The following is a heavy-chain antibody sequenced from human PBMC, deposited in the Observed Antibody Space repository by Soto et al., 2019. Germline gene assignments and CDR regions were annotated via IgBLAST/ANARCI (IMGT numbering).Heavy chain of an antibody. Sequence: GGSLRLSCSASGFTFSSYAMSWVRQAPGKGLEWVSAISGSGGSTYYADSVKGRFTISRDNSKNTLYLQMNSLGAEDTAVYYCAKDREAGPDYWGQGTLVTVSS. V-gene: IGHV3-23*01. CDR1: GFTFSSYA. D-gene: IGHD6-19*01. CDR2: ISGSGGST. CDR3: AKDREAGPDY. J-gene: IGHJ4*02.